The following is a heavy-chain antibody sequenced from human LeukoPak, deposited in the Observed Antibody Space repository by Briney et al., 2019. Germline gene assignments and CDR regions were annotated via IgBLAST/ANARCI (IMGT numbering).Heavy chain of an antibody. Sequence: GASVKVSCKASGYTFTNYYMHWLRQAPGQGPEWVGVFNPSGGSTSYAQKFQGRVTMTRDTSTSTVYMELSSLRSEDTAVYFCARVRDGYNDAFDIWGQGTMVTVS. CDR3: ARVRDGYNDAFDI. D-gene: IGHD5-24*01. J-gene: IGHJ3*02. CDR2: FNPSGGST. V-gene: IGHV1-46*01. CDR1: GYTFTNYY.